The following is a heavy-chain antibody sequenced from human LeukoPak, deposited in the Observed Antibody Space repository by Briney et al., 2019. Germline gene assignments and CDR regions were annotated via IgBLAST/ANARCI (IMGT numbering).Heavy chain of an antibody. CDR1: GFTFSDYY. D-gene: IGHD6-19*01. V-gene: IGHV3-11*04. CDR3: ARVGSGWYLRCYYYYMDV. Sequence: GGSLRLSCAASGFTFSDYYMRWIRQAPGKGLEWVSYISSSGSTIYYADSVKGRFTISRDNAKNSLYLQMNSLRAEDTAVYYCARVGSGWYLRCYYYYMDVWGKGTTVTISS. CDR2: ISSSGSTI. J-gene: IGHJ6*03.